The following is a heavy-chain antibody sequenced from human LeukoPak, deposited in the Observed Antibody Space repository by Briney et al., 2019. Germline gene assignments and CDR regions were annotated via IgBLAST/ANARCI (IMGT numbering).Heavy chain of an antibody. Sequence: GASVKVSCKVSGYTLTELSMHWVRQAPGKGLEWMGGFDPEDGETIYAQKFQGRVTMTEDTSTDTAYMELSSLRSEDTAVYYRATHVVGVAEIDYWGQGTLVTVSS. J-gene: IGHJ4*02. CDR1: GYTLTELS. D-gene: IGHD1-26*01. CDR3: ATHVVGVAEIDY. V-gene: IGHV1-24*01. CDR2: FDPEDGET.